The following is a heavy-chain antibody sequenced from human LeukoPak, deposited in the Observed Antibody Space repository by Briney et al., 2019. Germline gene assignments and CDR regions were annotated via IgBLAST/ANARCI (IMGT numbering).Heavy chain of an antibody. CDR2: ISSRSSTM. J-gene: IGHJ4*02. V-gene: IGHV3-48*02. Sequence: GGSLRLSCAASGFTFNSYSMNWVRQAPGKGLEWVSYISSRSSTMYYADSVKGRFIISRDNAKNSLYLEMNSLRDEDTAVYYCARGRDYSFWSGYGGFDYWGQGALVTVSS. D-gene: IGHD3-3*01. CDR1: GFTFNSYS. CDR3: ARGRDYSFWSGYGGFDY.